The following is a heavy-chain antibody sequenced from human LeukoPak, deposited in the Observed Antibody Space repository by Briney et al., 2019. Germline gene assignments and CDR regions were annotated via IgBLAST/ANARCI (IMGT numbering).Heavy chain of an antibody. V-gene: IGHV3-7*01. CDR2: IKQDGSEK. D-gene: IGHD3-3*01. J-gene: IGHJ5*02. CDR3: ARDVQRYDFWSGTSEGDWFDP. Sequence: PGGSLRLSCAASGFTFSSYWMSWVRQAPGKGLEWVANIKQDGSEKYYVDSVKGRFTISRDNAKNSLYLQMNSLRAEDTAVYYCARDVQRYDFWSGTSEGDWFDPWGQGTLVTVSS. CDR1: GFTFSSYW.